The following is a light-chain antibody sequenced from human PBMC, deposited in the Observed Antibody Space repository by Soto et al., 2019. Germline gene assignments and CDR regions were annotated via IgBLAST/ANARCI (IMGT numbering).Light chain of an antibody. J-gene: IGLJ2*01. Sequence: QSALTQPASVSGSPGQSITISCTGTSSDVGSYNLVSWYQQHPGKAPKLIIYEGSKRPSGVSNRFSGSKSGSTASLTISGLQTEDEADYYCCSYAGTFTFLFGGGTQLTVL. CDR1: SSDVGSYNL. CDR3: CSYAGTFTFL. V-gene: IGLV2-23*03. CDR2: EGS.